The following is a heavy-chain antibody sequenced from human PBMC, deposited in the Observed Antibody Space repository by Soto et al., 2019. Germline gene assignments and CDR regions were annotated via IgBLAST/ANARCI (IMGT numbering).Heavy chain of an antibody. D-gene: IGHD1-26*01. CDR1: GFIFGNFG. CDR3: AKNQGVELVPLATVDWFDP. CDR2: ISGSGFKK. Sequence: GGSLRLACAASGFIFGNFGMSWVRQAPGKGLEWISSISGSGFKKYYADSVKGRFTISRDNSKSTVYLELNNLSAEDTAVYHCAKNQGVELVPLATVDWFDPWGQGSVVTVSS. V-gene: IGHV3-23*01. J-gene: IGHJ5*02.